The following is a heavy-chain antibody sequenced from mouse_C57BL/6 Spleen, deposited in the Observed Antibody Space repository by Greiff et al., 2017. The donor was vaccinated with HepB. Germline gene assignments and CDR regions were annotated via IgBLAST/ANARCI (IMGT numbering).Heavy chain of an antibody. J-gene: IGHJ3*01. V-gene: IGHV5-6*01. CDR2: ISSGGSYT. D-gene: IGHD1-1*02. Sequence: EVHLVESGGDLVKPGGSLKLSCAASGFTFSSYGMSWVRQTPDKRLEWVATISSGGSYTYYPDSVKGRFTISRDNAKNTLYLQMSSLKSEDTAMYYCARQDGERWTWFAYWGQGTLVTVSA. CDR3: ARQDGERWTWFAY. CDR1: GFTFSSYG.